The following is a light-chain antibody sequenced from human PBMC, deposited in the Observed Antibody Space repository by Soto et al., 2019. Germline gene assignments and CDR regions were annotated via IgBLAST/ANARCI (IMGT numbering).Light chain of an antibody. CDR1: QSLVHNNRNTY. J-gene: IGKJ2*01. V-gene: IGKV2-30*02. CDR2: QVS. CDR3: MQGTHGPHT. Sequence: DVVMTQSPLSLPVTLGQPASISCRSSQSLVHNNRNTYLAWFHQRPGQSPRRLIYQVSNRDSGVPDRFSGSGSGTDFTLKISRVEAEDFGVYHCMQGTHGPHTFGQGTKLEIK.